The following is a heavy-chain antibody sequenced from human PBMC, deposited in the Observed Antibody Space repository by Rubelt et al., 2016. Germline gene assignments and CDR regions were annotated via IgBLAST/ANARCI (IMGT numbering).Heavy chain of an antibody. J-gene: IGHJ4*02. D-gene: IGHD2-2*01. Sequence: QVQLVQSGAEVKKPGASVKVSCKASGYTFTSYAMHWVRQAPGQMREWMGWINAGNGNTKYSQKFQGSVTITGDSAASTAYRELRSLRSEDTAVYYCATQGYCSSTSCYGAYWGQGTLVTVSS. V-gene: IGHV1-3*01. CDR2: INAGNGNT. CDR3: ATQGYCSSTSCYGAY. CDR1: GYTFTSYA.